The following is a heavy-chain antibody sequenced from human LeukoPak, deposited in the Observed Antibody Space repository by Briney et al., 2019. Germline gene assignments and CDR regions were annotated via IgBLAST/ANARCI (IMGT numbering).Heavy chain of an antibody. CDR3: ARGLRWVDY. Sequence: GGSLRLSCAASGFVFSSNWMTWVRQAPGKGLEWVANIKQDGSEKYYVDSVKGRFTISRDNANNSLYLQMNSLRAKDTSVYYCARGLRWVDYWGQETLVTVSS. D-gene: IGHD4-23*01. CDR2: IKQDGSEK. V-gene: IGHV3-7*04. CDR1: GFVFSSNW. J-gene: IGHJ4*02.